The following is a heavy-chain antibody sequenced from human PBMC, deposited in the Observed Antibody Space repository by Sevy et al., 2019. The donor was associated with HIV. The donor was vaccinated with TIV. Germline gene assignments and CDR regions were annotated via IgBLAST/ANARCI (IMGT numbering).Heavy chain of an antibody. D-gene: IGHD3-22*01. Sequence: ASVKVSCKVSGYTLTKLSMHWVRQAPGKGLEWMGGFDPEDGEKIYAQTFQDRITMTEDTSTDTAYMELNSLRSEDTAVYYCASGREYYYGNSGYFDYWGQGTLVTVSS. CDR1: GYTLTKLS. J-gene: IGHJ4*02. CDR3: ASGREYYYGNSGYFDY. V-gene: IGHV1-24*01. CDR2: FDPEDGEK.